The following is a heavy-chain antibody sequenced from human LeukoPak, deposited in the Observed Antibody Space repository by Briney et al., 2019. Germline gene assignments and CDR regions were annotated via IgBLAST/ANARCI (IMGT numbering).Heavy chain of an antibody. J-gene: IGHJ3*02. D-gene: IGHD4-23*01. CDR3: AKEISPTVVTPANDAFDI. V-gene: IGHV3-23*01. CDR1: GFTFSSYA. Sequence: GGSLRLSCAASGFTFSSYAMSWVRQAPGKGLEWVSAISGSGGSTYYADSVKGRFTISRDNSKNTLYLQMNSLRAEDTAVYYCAKEISPTVVTPANDAFDIWGQGTMVTVSS. CDR2: ISGSGGST.